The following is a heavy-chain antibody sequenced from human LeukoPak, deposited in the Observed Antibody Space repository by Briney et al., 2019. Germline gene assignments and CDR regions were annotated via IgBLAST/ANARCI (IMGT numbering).Heavy chain of an antibody. CDR3: ARGGSSWPAEYFQH. CDR1: GYTFTNYG. V-gene: IGHV1-18*01. CDR2: VSGYNGDT. J-gene: IGHJ1*01. D-gene: IGHD6-13*01. Sequence: ASVTVSYKASGYTFTNYGINWVRQAPGQGLEGMGWVSGYNGDTKYAQKLQDRVTMTTDTSTSTAYMELRSLRSDDTAVYFCARGGSSWPAEYFQHWGQGTLVTVSS.